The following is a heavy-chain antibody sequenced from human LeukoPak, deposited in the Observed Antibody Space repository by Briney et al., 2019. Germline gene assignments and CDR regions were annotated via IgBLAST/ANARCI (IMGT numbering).Heavy chain of an antibody. Sequence: PGGSLRLSCAASGFTFSSYAMSWVRQAPGKGLEWVSAISDSGGSTYHADSVKGRFTISRDNSRNTLYLLMNSLRAEDTAVYYCARGYCSGGSCYYVNDIFDIWGQGTMVTVTS. CDR2: ISDSGGST. D-gene: IGHD2-15*01. J-gene: IGHJ3*02. CDR1: GFTFSSYA. CDR3: ARGYCSGGSCYYVNDIFDI. V-gene: IGHV3-23*01.